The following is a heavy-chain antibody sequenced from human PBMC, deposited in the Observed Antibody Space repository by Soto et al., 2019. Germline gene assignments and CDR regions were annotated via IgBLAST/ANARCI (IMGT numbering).Heavy chain of an antibody. J-gene: IGHJ4*02. CDR2: IWYDGSNK. V-gene: IGHV3-33*01. CDR3: ARDSGRRAEGPYDSSGYYYGTGIDY. CDR1: GFTFSSYG. Sequence: QVQLVESGGGVVQPGRSLRLSCAASGFTFSSYGMHWVRQAPGKGLEWVAVIWYDGSNKYYADSVKGRFTISRDNSKNTLYLQMNSLRAEDTAVYYCARDSGRRAEGPYDSSGYYYGTGIDYWGQGTLVTVSS. D-gene: IGHD3-22*01.